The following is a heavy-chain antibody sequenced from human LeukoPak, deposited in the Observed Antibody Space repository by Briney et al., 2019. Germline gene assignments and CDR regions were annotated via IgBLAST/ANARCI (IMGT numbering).Heavy chain of an antibody. V-gene: IGHV1-2*02. J-gene: IGHJ6*03. CDR1: GYTFTGYY. CDR2: INPNSGGT. CDR3: ARGSVVVVVPAAIQGYYYYMDV. Sequence: GASVKVSCKASGYTFTGYYMHWVRQAPGQGLEWMGWINPNSGGTNYAQKFQGRVTMTRDTSISTAYMELSRLRSDDTAVYYCARGSVVVVVPAAIQGYYYYMDVWGKGTTVTVSS. D-gene: IGHD2-2*01.